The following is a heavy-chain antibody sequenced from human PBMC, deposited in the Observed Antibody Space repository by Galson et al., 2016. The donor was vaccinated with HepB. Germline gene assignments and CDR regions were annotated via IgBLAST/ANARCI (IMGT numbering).Heavy chain of an antibody. J-gene: IGHJ3*02. CDR2: IKVDGSEK. CDR3: ARHDSWTFHM. CDR1: GFTFSNYW. Sequence: SLRLSRAASGFTFSNYWMSWVRQAPGKGLEWVANIKVDGSEKYYADSVKGRFTMSRDNTKDSLYLQMNSLRTDDTAVYYCARHDSWTFHMWGQGTMVTVSS. V-gene: IGHV3-7*03. D-gene: IGHD3-16*01.